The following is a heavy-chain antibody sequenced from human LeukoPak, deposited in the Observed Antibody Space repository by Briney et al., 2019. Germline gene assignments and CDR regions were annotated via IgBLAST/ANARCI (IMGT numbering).Heavy chain of an antibody. J-gene: IGHJ6*02. CDR3: ARDLGDGSGSSYHYYYYYGMDV. Sequence: VASVKVCCKASGYTFTGYYMHWVRQAPGQGLEWMGWINPNSGGTNYAQKFQGRVTMTRDTSISTAYMELRSLRSDDTAVYYCARDLGDGSGSSYHYYYYYGMDVWGQGTTVTVSS. CDR1: GYTFTGYY. CDR2: INPNSGGT. V-gene: IGHV1-2*02. D-gene: IGHD3-10*01.